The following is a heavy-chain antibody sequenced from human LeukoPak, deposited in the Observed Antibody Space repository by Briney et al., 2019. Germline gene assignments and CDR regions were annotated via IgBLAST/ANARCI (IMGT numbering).Heavy chain of an antibody. D-gene: IGHD7-27*01. Sequence: SSETLSLTCTVSGASVTDYYWSWIRQSPGKGLEWISYIHHSGNSDYNPSLRSRVTTSLDTSKNQFSLNLISVTAADTAVYYCTRGHWGLQSWSQGTLVTVSS. J-gene: IGHJ5*02. V-gene: IGHV4-59*02. CDR3: TRGHWGLQS. CDR2: IHHSGNS. CDR1: GASVTDYY.